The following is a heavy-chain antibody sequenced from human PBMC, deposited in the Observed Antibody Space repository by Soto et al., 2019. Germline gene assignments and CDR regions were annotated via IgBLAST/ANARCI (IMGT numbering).Heavy chain of an antibody. V-gene: IGHV1-69*02. CDR3: ARRRYCGADCYSKYYYGMDV. CDR1: GSTFSSYT. J-gene: IGHJ6*02. CDR2: IIPVLGVT. D-gene: IGHD2-21*02. Sequence: QVRLVQSGAEVKKPGSSVKVSCQASGSTFSSYTVSWVRQAPGQGLEWMGRIIPVLGVTNYAPKFKGRVTINVDKSKTTAYMELSSLRSGDTAVYYCARRRYCGADCYSKYYYGMDVWGQGTTVTVSS.